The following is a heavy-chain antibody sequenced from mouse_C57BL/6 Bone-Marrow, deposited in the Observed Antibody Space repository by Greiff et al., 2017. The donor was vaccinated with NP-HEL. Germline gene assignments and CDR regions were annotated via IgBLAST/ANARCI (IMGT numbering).Heavy chain of an antibody. D-gene: IGHD2-4*01. J-gene: IGHJ1*03. CDR2: ISSGSSTI. Sequence: VQLKESGGGLVKPGGSLKLSCAASGFTFSDYGMHWVRQAPEKGLEWVAYISSGSSTIYYADTVKGRFTISRDNAKNTLILQMTSLRSEDTAMYYCARRRLRPYWYFDVWGTGTTVTVSS. CDR1: GFTFSDYG. V-gene: IGHV5-17*01. CDR3: ARRRLRPYWYFDV.